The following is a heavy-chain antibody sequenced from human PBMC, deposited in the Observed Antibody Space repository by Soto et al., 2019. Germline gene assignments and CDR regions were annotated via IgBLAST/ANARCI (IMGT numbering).Heavy chain of an antibody. Sequence: EVRLLESGGGLAQPGGSRRLSSAASGFTFSSSAMNWVRQAPGKGLEWVSSIRVGGGDTFYADSVRGRFTVFRDISRNTLYLQMNSLRAEDTAIYYCAKCSVGTVRTSGWCNWFDPWGQGTLVTVSS. D-gene: IGHD6-19*01. V-gene: IGHV3-23*01. CDR1: GFTFSSSA. CDR3: AKCSVGTVRTSGWCNWFDP. J-gene: IGHJ5*02. CDR2: IRVGGGDT.